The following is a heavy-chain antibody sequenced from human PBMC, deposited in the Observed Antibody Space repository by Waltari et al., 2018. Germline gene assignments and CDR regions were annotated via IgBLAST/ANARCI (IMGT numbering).Heavy chain of an antibody. CDR3: AKDPHGYSSGEEDY. V-gene: IGHV3-9*01. J-gene: IGHJ4*02. CDR1: GFTFDDYA. D-gene: IGHD6-19*01. Sequence: EVQLVESGGGLVQPGRSLRLSCAASGFTFDDYAMHWVRQAPGKGLAWVAGISWNRGSIGYADSVKGRFTISRDNAKNSLYLQMNSLRAEDTALYYCAKDPHGYSSGEEDYWGQGTLVTVSS. CDR2: ISWNRGSI.